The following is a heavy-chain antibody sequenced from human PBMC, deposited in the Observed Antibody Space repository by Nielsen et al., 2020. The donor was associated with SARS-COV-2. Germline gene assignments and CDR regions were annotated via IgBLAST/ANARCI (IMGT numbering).Heavy chain of an antibody. CDR1: GGSISRYY. Sequence: SETLSLTCTVSGGSISRYYWSWIRQPPGKGLEWIAYIYYSGATNYNPSLKSRVTISADTSKNQFSLKQRSVTAADTAVYYCAREYSSSPGAFDIWGQGTMVTVSS. CDR3: AREYSSSPGAFDI. J-gene: IGHJ3*02. V-gene: IGHV4-59*01. CDR2: IYYSGAT. D-gene: IGHD6-6*01.